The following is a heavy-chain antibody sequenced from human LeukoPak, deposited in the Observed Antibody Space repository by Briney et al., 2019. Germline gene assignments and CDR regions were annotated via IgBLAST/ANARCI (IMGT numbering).Heavy chain of an antibody. V-gene: IGHV1-3*01. D-gene: IGHD2-15*01. CDR3: ARDKCSGGSCYQGGFDY. J-gene: IGHJ4*02. Sequence: ASVKVSCKASGYTFTSYVMHWVRQAPGQRLEWMGRINAGNGNTKYSQKFQGRVIITRDTSASTAYMELSSLRSEDTAVYYCARDKCSGGSCYQGGFDYWGQGTLVTVSS. CDR1: GYTFTSYV. CDR2: INAGNGNT.